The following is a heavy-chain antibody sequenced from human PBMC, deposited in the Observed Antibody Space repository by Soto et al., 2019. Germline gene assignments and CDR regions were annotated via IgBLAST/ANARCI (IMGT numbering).Heavy chain of an antibody. Sequence: QVQLVQSGAEVKKPGSSVKVSCKASGGTFSSYTISWVRQAPGQGLEWMGRIIPILGIANYAQKFQGRVTITADKPTSTAYMGLSSLRSEDTAVYYCASRGGRGDYWGQGTLVTVSS. CDR3: ASRGGRGDY. CDR2: IIPILGIA. J-gene: IGHJ4*02. CDR1: GGTFSSYT. D-gene: IGHD2-15*01. V-gene: IGHV1-69*02.